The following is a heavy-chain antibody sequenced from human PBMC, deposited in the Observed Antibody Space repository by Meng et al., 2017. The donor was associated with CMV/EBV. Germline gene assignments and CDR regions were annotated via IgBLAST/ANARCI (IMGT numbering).Heavy chain of an antibody. V-gene: IGHV1-24*01. CDR1: GYTLTELS. D-gene: IGHD2-2*01. Sequence: ASVKASCKVSGYTLTELSMHWVRQAPGKGLEWMGGFDPEDGETIYAQKFQGRVTMTEDTSTDTAYMELSSLRSEDTAVYYCATETGLYYQLPIYYYYGMDVWGQGTTVTVSS. J-gene: IGHJ6*02. CDR2: FDPEDGET. CDR3: ATETGLYYQLPIYYYYGMDV.